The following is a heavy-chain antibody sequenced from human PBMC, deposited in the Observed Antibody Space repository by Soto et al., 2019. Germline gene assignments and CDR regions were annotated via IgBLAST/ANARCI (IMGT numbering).Heavy chain of an antibody. CDR3: AHRPLGYSNGSDWFDP. CDR1: GFSLSTSGVG. V-gene: IGHV2-5*02. D-gene: IGHD4-4*01. CDR2: IYWDDDK. J-gene: IGHJ5*02. Sequence: QITLKESGPTLVKPTQTLTLTCTFSGFSLSTSGVGVGWIRQPPGKALEWLALIYWDDDKRYSPSLKSRLTSAKDTPKNQVVLTLTTKDPVDTATYYCAHRPLGYSNGSDWFDPWGQGTLVTVSS.